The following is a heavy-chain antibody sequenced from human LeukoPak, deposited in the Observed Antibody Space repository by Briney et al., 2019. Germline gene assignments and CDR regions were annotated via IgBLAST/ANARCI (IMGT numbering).Heavy chain of an antibody. CDR3: ARGPTPHRGELRNFDY. J-gene: IGHJ4*02. V-gene: IGHV1-69*13. Sequence: ASVKVSCKASGYTFTSYGISWVRQAPGQGLEWMGGIIPIFGTANYAQKFQGRVTITADESTSTAYMELSSLRSEDTAVYYCARGPTPHRGELRNFDYWGQGTLVTVSS. CDR2: IIPIFGTA. D-gene: IGHD1-26*01. CDR1: GYTFTSYG.